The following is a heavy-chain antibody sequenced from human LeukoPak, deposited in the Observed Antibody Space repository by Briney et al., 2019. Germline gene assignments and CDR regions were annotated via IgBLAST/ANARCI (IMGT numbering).Heavy chain of an antibody. CDR3: ARPIFGVFHYMDV. CDR1: GYTFTSYG. J-gene: IGHJ6*03. V-gene: IGHV1-18*01. CDR2: INAYSSNT. Sequence: ASVKVSCKASGYTFTSYGISWVRQAPGQGLEWMGWINAYSSNTDYAQKLQGRVTMTTDTSTSTAYMELRSLRSDDTAVYYCARPIFGVFHYMDVWGKGTTVTVSS. D-gene: IGHD3-3*01.